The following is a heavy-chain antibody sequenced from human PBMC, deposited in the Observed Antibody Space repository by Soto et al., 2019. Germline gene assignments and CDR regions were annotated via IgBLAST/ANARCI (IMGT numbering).Heavy chain of an antibody. CDR1: GYTFSAYA. D-gene: IGHD3-22*01. J-gene: IGHJ4*02. CDR2: ISASGGST. Sequence: GGSLRLSCAASGYTFSAYAMSWVRQAPGKGLEWVSAISASGGSTYYADSVKGRFTISRDNSKNTLFLQMNSLRAEDTAVYYCAKDLHYYDSSGYATGVFDYWGQGTLVTVSS. V-gene: IGHV3-23*01. CDR3: AKDLHYYDSSGYATGVFDY.